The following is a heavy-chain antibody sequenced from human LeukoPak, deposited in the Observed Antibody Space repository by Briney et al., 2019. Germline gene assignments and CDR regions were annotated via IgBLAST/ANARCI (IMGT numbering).Heavy chain of an antibody. CDR3: ARVRSGWYWNYYYYYMDV. CDR1: GGSISSYY. V-gene: IGHV4-59*01. CDR2: LYDSGST. Sequence: SETLSLTCTVSGGSISSYYWSWIRQPPGKGLEWIGYLYDSGSTKYNPSLKSRVTISVDMSNNQFSLKLSSVTAADTAVYYCARVRSGWYWNYYYYYMDVWGKGTTVTISS. D-gene: IGHD6-19*01. J-gene: IGHJ6*03.